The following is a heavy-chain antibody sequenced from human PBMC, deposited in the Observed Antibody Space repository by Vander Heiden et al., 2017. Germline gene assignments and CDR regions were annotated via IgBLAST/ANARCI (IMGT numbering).Heavy chain of an antibody. V-gene: IGHV3-53*01. CDR1: GFTVSSNF. Sequence: EVQLVESGGGLIQPGGSLRRSCAASGFTVSSNFMSWGRQAPGKGLEWVSVIYSGGSTYYADSEKGRFTISRDNSKNTLYLQMNSLRAEDTAAYYCARDTAARGDYWGQGTLVTVSS. J-gene: IGHJ4*02. CDR2: IYSGGST. D-gene: IGHD6-6*01. CDR3: ARDTAARGDY.